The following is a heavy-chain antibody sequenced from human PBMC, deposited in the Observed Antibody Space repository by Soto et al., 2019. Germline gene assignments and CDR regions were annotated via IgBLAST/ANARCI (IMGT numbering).Heavy chain of an antibody. Sequence: GGSLRLSCAASGFTFSNYMNWVRQAPGKGLEWVSVIYSSGNTYYADSVKGRFTISRDKSMTTVYLQMNSLRAEDTAVYYCAKNRSPYGMDVWGQGTTVTVSS. J-gene: IGHJ6*02. CDR2: IYSSGNT. V-gene: IGHV3-53*01. CDR3: AKNRSPYGMDV. CDR1: GFTFSNY.